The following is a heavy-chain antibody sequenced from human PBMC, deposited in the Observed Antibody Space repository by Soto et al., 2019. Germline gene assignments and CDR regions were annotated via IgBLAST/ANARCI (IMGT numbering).Heavy chain of an antibody. CDR1: GGSFGNSA. CDR3: ATGVIWIGYFTVDS. D-gene: IGHD3-3*01. J-gene: IGHJ4*02. V-gene: IGHV1-69*13. Sequence: SVKVSCKASGGSFGNSAINWVRQTPGQGLEWLGGFIPVYRTLNYAQKFQGRVTITADESTGTAYMTLSSLASDDTAVYYCATGVIWIGYFTVDSWGQGTRVTVS. CDR2: FIPVYRTL.